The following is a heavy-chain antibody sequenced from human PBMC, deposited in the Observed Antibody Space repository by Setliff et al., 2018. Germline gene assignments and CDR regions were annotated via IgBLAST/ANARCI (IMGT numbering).Heavy chain of an antibody. D-gene: IGHD4-17*01. Sequence: PSETLSLTCTVCGGSFTGYYWSWFRQVPGKGLEWIAEIGHSDMPHYNPSLKSRVTISADTSKSEFSLRLNSVTAADPAVYYCARHGGWYFDLWGRGTLVTVSS. J-gene: IGHJ2*01. CDR3: ARHGGWYFDL. CDR1: GGSFTGYY. CDR2: IGHSDMP. V-gene: IGHV4-34*01.